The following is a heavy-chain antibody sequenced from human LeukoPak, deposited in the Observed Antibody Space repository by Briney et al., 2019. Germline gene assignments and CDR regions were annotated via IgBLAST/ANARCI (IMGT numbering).Heavy chain of an antibody. CDR1: GFTFSSYA. V-gene: IGHV3-23*01. D-gene: IGHD6-13*01. CDR3: AKDDLIAAAGVYDY. Sequence: GGSLRLSRAASGFTFSSYAMSWVRQAPGKGLEWVSAISGSGGSTYYADSVKGRFTISRDNSKNTLYLQMNSLRAEDTVVYYCAKDDLIAAAGVYDYWGQGTLVTVSS. J-gene: IGHJ4*02. CDR2: ISGSGGST.